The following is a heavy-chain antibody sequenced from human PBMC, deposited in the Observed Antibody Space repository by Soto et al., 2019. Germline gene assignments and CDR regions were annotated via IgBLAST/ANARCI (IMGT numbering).Heavy chain of an antibody. CDR2: MNPNSGNT. J-gene: IGHJ6*02. CDR1: GYTFTSYD. Sequence: QVQLVQSVAEVKKPGASVKVSCKASGYTFTSYDINWVRQATGKGLEWMGCMNPNSGNTGYAQKFQGRVTMTWNTSISTAYMELSSLRSEDTAVYYCAREKTSYGMDVWGQGTTVTVSS. V-gene: IGHV1-8*01. CDR3: AREKTSYGMDV.